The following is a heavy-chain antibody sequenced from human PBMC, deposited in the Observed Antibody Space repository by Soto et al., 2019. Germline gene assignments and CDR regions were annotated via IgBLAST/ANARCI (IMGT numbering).Heavy chain of an antibody. CDR1: GFTFSSYW. Sequence: GVLRLSCAASGFTFSSYWMHWVRQAPGKGLVWVSRINSDGSSTSYADSVKGRFTISRDNAKNTLYLQMNSLRAEDTAVYYCARDPVNYDFWSGYPRPSGMDVWGQGTTVTVSS. V-gene: IGHV3-74*01. CDR2: INSDGSST. J-gene: IGHJ6*02. D-gene: IGHD3-3*01. CDR3: ARDPVNYDFWSGYPRPSGMDV.